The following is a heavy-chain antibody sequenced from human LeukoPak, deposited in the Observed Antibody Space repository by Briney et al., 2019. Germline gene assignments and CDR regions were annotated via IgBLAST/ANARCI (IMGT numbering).Heavy chain of an antibody. J-gene: IGHJ6*04. CDR2: ISSSSSYI. CDR1: GFTFSSYS. Sequence: GGSLRLSCAASGFTFSSYSMNWVRQAPGKGLEWVSSISSSSSYIYYADSVKGRFTISRDNAKNSLYLQMNSLRAEDTAVYYCASCMEGRFLEWLPGPMDVWGKGTTVTVSS. D-gene: IGHD3-3*01. V-gene: IGHV3-21*01. CDR3: ASCMEGRFLEWLPGPMDV.